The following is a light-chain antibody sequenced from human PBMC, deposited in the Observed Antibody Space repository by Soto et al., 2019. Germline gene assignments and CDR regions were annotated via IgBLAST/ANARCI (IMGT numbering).Light chain of an antibody. CDR1: QSLLHSNGYNY. J-gene: IGKJ2*01. CDR3: MQALQTPYT. CDR2: LGS. V-gene: IGKV2-28*01. Sequence: DIVMTQSPLSLPVTPGEPASISCRSSQSLLHSNGYNYLDWYLQKPGQSPQLLIYLGSNRASGVPERCSGSGSGTDFTLKISRVEAEDVGVYYCMQALQTPYTFGQGTKLESK.